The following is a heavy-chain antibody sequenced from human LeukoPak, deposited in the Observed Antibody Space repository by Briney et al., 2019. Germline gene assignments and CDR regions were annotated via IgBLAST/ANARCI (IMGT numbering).Heavy chain of an antibody. CDR3: ARARNYYDSSGYYPPQYYYGMDV. D-gene: IGHD3-22*01. CDR2: ISAYNGNT. V-gene: IGHV1-18*01. Sequence: GASVKVSCKASGYTFTSYGISWVRQAPGQGLEWMGWISAYNGNTNYAQKLQGRVTMTTDTSTSTAYMELRSLRSDDTAVYYCARARNYYDSSGYYPPQYYYGMDVWGQGTTVTVSS. J-gene: IGHJ6*02. CDR1: GYTFTSYG.